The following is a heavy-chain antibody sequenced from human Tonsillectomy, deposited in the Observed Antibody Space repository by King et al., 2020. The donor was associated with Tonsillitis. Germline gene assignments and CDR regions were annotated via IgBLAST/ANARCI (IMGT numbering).Heavy chain of an antibody. CDR1: GFTLSSNG. Sequence: VQLVESGGGVVQPGRSLRLSCEASGFTLSSNGMHWVRQAPGKGLEWVAVISYDGSEKYYADSVKGRFTISRDNSKNTLYLQMNSLRVEDTAVYYCANGLSTTAINFDYWGQGTLVTVSS. J-gene: IGHJ4*02. D-gene: IGHD1-1*01. V-gene: IGHV3-30*18. CDR2: ISYDGSEK. CDR3: ANGLSTTAINFDY.